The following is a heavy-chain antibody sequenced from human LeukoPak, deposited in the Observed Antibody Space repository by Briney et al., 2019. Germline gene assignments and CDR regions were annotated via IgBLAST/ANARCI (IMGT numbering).Heavy chain of an antibody. Sequence: ASVKVSCKASGYTFSNYDINWVRQAPGQGLEWMGWISAYIGNTNYAQKLQGRVTMTTDTSTNTAYMELGSLRSDDTAVYYGAGLSIGNYLDYWGQGTLVTVSS. CDR2: ISAYIGNT. V-gene: IGHV1-18*01. J-gene: IGHJ4*02. CDR3: AGLSIGNYLDY. D-gene: IGHD2-21*01. CDR1: GYTFSNYD.